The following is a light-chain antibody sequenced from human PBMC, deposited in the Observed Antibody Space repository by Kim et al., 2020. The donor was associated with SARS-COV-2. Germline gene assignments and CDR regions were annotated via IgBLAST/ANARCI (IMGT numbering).Light chain of an antibody. Sequence: VSQGETATITCSGDNLENNYVCWYQQRPGPSPVLVMYQNITRPSGIPERFSGSNSGNTATLTISGTQGLDEADYYCQAWDSRNYVFGTGTKVTVL. CDR3: QAWDSRNYV. CDR1: NLENNY. V-gene: IGLV3-1*01. CDR2: QNI. J-gene: IGLJ1*01.